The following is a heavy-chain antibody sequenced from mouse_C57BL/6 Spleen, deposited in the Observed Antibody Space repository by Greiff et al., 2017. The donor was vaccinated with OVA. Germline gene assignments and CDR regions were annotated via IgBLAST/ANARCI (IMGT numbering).Heavy chain of an antibody. CDR3: ARWRYSNYGGGFDY. D-gene: IGHD2-5*01. CDR2: IRNKANGYTT. J-gene: IGHJ2*01. Sequence: EVHLVESGGGLVQPGGSLSLSCAASGFTFTDYYMSWVRQPPGKALEWLGFIRNKANGYTTEYSASVKGRFTISRDNSQSILYLQMNALRAEDSATYYCARWRYSNYGGGFDYWGQGTTLTVSS. CDR1: GFTFTDYY. V-gene: IGHV7-3*01.